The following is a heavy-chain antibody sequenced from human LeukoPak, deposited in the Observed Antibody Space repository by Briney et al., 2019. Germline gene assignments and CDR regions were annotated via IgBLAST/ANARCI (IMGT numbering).Heavy chain of an antibody. Sequence: SETLSLTCAVSGGSFSGYYWSWIRQPPGRGLEWIGEINHSYNPSLKSRVTISVDTSKNQFSLKLSSVTAADTAVYYCARGARIIAAAGTPPYDAFDIWGQGTMVTVSS. CDR2: INHS. CDR3: ARGARIIAAAGTPPYDAFDI. CDR1: GGSFSGYY. J-gene: IGHJ3*02. V-gene: IGHV4-34*01. D-gene: IGHD6-13*01.